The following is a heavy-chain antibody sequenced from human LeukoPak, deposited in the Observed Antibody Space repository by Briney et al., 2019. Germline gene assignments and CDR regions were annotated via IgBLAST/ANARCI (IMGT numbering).Heavy chain of an antibody. D-gene: IGHD6-6*01. J-gene: IGHJ4*02. V-gene: IGHV4-39*01. CDR2: VYYSGTT. Sequence: SETLSLTCTVSGGFIGSTNYYWDWLRQPPGTGLQWIGSVYYSGTTYYSPSLKSRVTISVDRSKNQFSLKLSSVTAADTAVYYCARKYDRSSFDYWGQGTLVTVSS. CDR3: ARKYDRSSFDY. CDR1: GGFIGSTNYY.